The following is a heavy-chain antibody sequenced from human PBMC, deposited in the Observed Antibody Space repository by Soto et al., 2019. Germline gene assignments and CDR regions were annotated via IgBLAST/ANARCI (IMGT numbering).Heavy chain of an antibody. J-gene: IGHJ6*02. V-gene: IGHV3-66*01. Sequence: HPGGSLRLSCAASGLTVSSNYMSWVRKDPGKGLEWVSVIYSGGSTYYADSVKGRFTISRDNSKNTLYLQMNSLRAEDTAVYYCARDRALTSYDFWSGYYNYYYYGMDVWGQGTTVTVSS. CDR1: GLTVSSNY. CDR2: IYSGGST. D-gene: IGHD3-3*01. CDR3: ARDRALTSYDFWSGYYNYYYYGMDV.